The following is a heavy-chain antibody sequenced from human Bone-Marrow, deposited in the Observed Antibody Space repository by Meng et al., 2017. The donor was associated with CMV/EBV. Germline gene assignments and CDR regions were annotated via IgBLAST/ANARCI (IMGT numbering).Heavy chain of an antibody. CDR2: INHSGST. J-gene: IGHJ6*01. V-gene: IGHV4-34*01. CDR1: GGSFSGYY. Sequence: SETLSLTCAVYGGSFSGYYWSWIRQPPGKGLEWIGEINHSGSTNYNPSLKSRVTISVDTSKNQFSLKLSSVTAADTAVYYCARDSSSRISNYYYGMDVWGQGTTVTVYS. CDR3: ARDSSSRISNYYYGMDV. D-gene: IGHD6-6*01.